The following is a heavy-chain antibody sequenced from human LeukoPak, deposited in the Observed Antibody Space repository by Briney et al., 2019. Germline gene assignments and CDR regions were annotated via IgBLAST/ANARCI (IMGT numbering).Heavy chain of an antibody. D-gene: IGHD5-12*01. CDR3: SPGGYSGYDFDF. CDR2: IKSKTDGGTT. V-gene: IGHV3-15*01. CDR1: GFTFSDAW. Sequence: GSLRLSCAASGFTFSDAWMSWVRQAPGKGREWGGRIKSKTDGGTTDYAAPVKGRFTISRDDSKNSLYPQMNSLRTGDTAVYYCSPGGYSGYDFDFWGQGTLVTVSS. J-gene: IGHJ4*02.